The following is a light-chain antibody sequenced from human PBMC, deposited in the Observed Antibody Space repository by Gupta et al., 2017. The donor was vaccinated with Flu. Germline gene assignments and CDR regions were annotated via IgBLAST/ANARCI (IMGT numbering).Light chain of an antibody. V-gene: IGLV1-51*01. CDR2: DNG. CDR3: GTWDSGLSAWV. CDR1: SSNIGRNY. Sequence: QSVLTQPPSVSAAPGQKVTISCSGSSSNIGRNYVSWYQQLPGTAPKLLIYDNGERPSGIPDRFSASKSGTSATLGITGLQTGDEADYYCGTWDSGLSAWVFGGGTKLTVL. J-gene: IGLJ3*02.